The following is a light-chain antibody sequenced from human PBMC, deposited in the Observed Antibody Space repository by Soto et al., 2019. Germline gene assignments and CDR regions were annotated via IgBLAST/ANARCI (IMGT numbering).Light chain of an antibody. V-gene: IGLV2-8*01. CDR3: SSYASSTNLL. J-gene: IGLJ2*01. CDR1: SSDVGGYNY. Sequence: PGQSVTISCTGTSSDVGGYNYVSWYQQHPGKAPKLMIYEVSKRPSGVPDRFSGSKSGNTASLTVSGLQAEDEADYYCSSYASSTNLLIGGVPKLTVL. CDR2: EVS.